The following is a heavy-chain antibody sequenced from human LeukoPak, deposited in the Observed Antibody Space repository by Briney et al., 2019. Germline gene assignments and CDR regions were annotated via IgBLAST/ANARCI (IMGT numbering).Heavy chain of an antibody. D-gene: IGHD6-25*01. CDR2: IRYDGSNK. V-gene: IGHV3-30*02. Sequence: GGSLRLSCAASAFTFSNYGMHWVRQAPGKGLEWVAFIRYDGSNKYYADSVKGRFTISRDNSKNTLYLQMNSLRAEDTAVYYCAKDSTIAAGPLDFDYWGQGTLVTVSS. CDR3: AKDSTIAAGPLDFDY. CDR1: AFTFSNYG. J-gene: IGHJ4*02.